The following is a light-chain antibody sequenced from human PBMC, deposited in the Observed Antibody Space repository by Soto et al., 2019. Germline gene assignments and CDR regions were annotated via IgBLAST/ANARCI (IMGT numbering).Light chain of an antibody. CDR2: DVS. Sequence: QSALTQPASVSGSPGQSITISCTGTSSDVGGYNYVSWYQQHPGKAPKLMIYDVSNRPSGVSNRFSGSKSGNTASLTVSGLQAEDEADYYCSSYTSSSTPHVVFGGGTKLTVL. CDR1: SSDVGGYNY. CDR3: SSYTSSSTPHVV. J-gene: IGLJ2*01. V-gene: IGLV2-14*01.